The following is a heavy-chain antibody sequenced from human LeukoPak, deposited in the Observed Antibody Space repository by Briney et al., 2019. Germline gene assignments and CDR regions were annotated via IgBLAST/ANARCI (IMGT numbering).Heavy chain of an antibody. D-gene: IGHD5-24*01. Sequence: SETLSLTCTVSGGSISSYYWSWIRQPPGKGLEWIGYIYYSGSTNHNPSLKSRVTISVDTSKNQFSLKLSSVTAADTAVYYCVAGVDVEMAKVGYYYYMDVWGKGTTVTVSS. CDR1: GGSISSYY. J-gene: IGHJ6*03. CDR2: IYYSGST. V-gene: IGHV4-59*01. CDR3: VAGVDVEMAKVGYYYYMDV.